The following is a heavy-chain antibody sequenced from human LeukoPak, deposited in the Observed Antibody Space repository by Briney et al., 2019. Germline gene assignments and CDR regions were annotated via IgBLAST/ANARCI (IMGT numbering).Heavy chain of an antibody. Sequence: EGSLRLSCAASGFTLSSYAMSWVRQAPGKGLEWVSAISDSGNTYHADSVKGRFTISRDSSKDTLFLQMNRLRPEDAAVYYCAKVLMAGTSGYWGQGTLVTVSS. V-gene: IGHV3-23*01. CDR2: ISDSGNT. CDR1: GFTLSSYA. CDR3: AKVLMAGTSGY. D-gene: IGHD6-19*01. J-gene: IGHJ4*02.